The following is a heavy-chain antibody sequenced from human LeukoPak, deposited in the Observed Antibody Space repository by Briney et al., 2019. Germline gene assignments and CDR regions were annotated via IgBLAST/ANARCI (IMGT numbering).Heavy chain of an antibody. V-gene: IGHV3-48*01. CDR2: ITSSSSAI. Sequence: GGSLRLSCAASGFSFSGYSMNWVRQAPGKGLEWVSYITSSSSAIYYADSVKGRFTISRDNAKNSLYLQMNSLRAEDTAVYYCARVRGSYYFDYWGQGTLVTVSS. CDR1: GFSFSGYS. D-gene: IGHD1-26*01. J-gene: IGHJ4*02. CDR3: ARVRGSYYFDY.